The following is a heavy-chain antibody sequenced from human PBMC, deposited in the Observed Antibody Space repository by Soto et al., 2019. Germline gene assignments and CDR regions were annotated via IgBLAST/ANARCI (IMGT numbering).Heavy chain of an antibody. CDR1: GFTFSDYY. CDR3: ARRGDSRSGYSGY. Sequence: QVQLVESGGGLVKPGRSLRLSCAASGFTFSDYYMSWIRQAPGKGLEWISYISNSGRTMYYADSVKGRFTISRDNAKNSLYLQMNSLRADDTALYYCARRGDSRSGYSGYWGQGTLVTVSS. V-gene: IGHV3-11*01. D-gene: IGHD3-3*01. J-gene: IGHJ4*02. CDR2: ISNSGRTM.